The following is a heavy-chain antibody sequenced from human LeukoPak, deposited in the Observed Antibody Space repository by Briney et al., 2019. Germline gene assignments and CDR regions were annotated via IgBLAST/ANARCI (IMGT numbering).Heavy chain of an antibody. D-gene: IGHD6-19*01. CDR2: ISSGGTSK. CDR1: GFTFSDHY. J-gene: IGHJ5*02. V-gene: IGHV3-11*01. CDR3: ARDGSVAEHGRWGWFER. Sequence: GGSLRLSCAVSGFTFSDHYMNWVRQAPGKGLEGISSISSGGTSKYYADSVKGRFSVSRDNAKNSLFLQMDSLRAEDTAVYYCARDGSVAEHGRWGWFERWGPGTLVTVSS.